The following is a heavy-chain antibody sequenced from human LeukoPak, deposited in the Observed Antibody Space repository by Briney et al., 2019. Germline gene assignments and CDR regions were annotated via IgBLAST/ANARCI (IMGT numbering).Heavy chain of an antibody. CDR3: AKAAGYSTSWSDY. J-gene: IGHJ4*02. CDR2: IYYSGST. D-gene: IGHD6-13*01. CDR1: GGSISSSSYY. Sequence: PSETLSLTCTVSGGSISSSSYYWGWIRQPPGKGLEWIGSIYYSGSTYYNPSLKSRVTISVDTSKNQFSLKLSSVTAADTAVYYCAKAAGYSTSWSDYWGQGTLVTVSS. V-gene: IGHV4-39*01.